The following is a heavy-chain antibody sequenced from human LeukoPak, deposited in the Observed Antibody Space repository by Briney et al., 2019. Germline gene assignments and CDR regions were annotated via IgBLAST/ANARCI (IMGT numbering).Heavy chain of an antibody. CDR2: ICYSGST. J-gene: IGHJ4*02. CDR1: GGSISSGDYY. V-gene: IGHV4-30-4*01. CDR3: ASLSSWYTGLDY. Sequence: PSQTLSLTCTVSGGSISSGDYYWSWIRQPPGKGLEWIGYICYSGSTYYNPSLKSRVTISVDTSKNQFSLKLSSVTAADTAVYYCASLSSWYTGLDYWGQGTLVTVSS. D-gene: IGHD6-13*01.